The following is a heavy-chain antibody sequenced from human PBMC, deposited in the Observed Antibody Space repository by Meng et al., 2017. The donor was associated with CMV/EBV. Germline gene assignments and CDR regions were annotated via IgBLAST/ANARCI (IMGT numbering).Heavy chain of an antibody. V-gene: IGHV3-23*01. CDR3: AKDGRAAGTSFGDY. D-gene: IGHD6-13*01. CDR2: ISGSGGST. CDR1: GFTFSMYA. J-gene: IGHJ4*02. Sequence: GESLKISCAASGFTFSMYAMSWVRQAPGKGLEWVSAISGSGGSTYYADSVKGRFTISRDNSKNTLYLQMNSLRAEDTAVYYCAKDGRAAGTSFGDYWGQGTLVTVSS.